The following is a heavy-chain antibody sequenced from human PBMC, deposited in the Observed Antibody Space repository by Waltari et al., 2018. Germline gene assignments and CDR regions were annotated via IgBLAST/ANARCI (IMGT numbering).Heavy chain of an antibody. CDR2: INSGGSLP. CDR3: VGGIGDY. D-gene: IGHD2-15*01. V-gene: IGHV3-74*01. J-gene: IGHJ4*02. Sequence: EVQLVESGGGLVQPGGSLRLSCAASGFIFSTYWMHWVRQVPRKGLVWVSRINSGGSLPAYAEFVKGRFTISRDNAKNTLYLQMNTLRAEDTAVYYCVGGIGDYWGQGTLVTVSS. CDR1: GFIFSTYW.